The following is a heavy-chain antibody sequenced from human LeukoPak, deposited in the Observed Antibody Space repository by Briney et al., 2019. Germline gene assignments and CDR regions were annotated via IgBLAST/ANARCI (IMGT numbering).Heavy chain of an antibody. Sequence: SVKVSCKASGYTFTGYHMHWVRQAPGQGLEWMGWINPSSGDTNYAQNFQGRVTMTRDTSISTAYMELRRLKSDDTAVYSCAREGVGAYNDAFDVWGQGTMVTVSS. V-gene: IGHV1-2*02. CDR3: AREGVGAYNDAFDV. J-gene: IGHJ3*01. CDR1: GYTFTGYH. D-gene: IGHD3-16*01. CDR2: INPSSGDT.